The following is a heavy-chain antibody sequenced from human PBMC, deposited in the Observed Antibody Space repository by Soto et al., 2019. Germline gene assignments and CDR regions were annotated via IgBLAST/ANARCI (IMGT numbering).Heavy chain of an antibody. D-gene: IGHD6-19*01. J-gene: IGHJ4*02. Sequence: GGPMRLSWAAAGCSFDAYWMSWVRQAPGKGLEWVANIKQDGSEKYYVDSVKGRFTISRDNAKNSLDLQMNSLRAEDTAVYYCTREGYTSGCDYWGQGILVTVSS. CDR2: IKQDGSEK. V-gene: IGHV3-7*03. CDR1: GCSFDAYW. CDR3: TREGYTSGCDY.